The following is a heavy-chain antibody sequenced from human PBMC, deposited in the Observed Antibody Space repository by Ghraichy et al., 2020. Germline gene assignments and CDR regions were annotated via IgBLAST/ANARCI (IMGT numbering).Heavy chain of an antibody. D-gene: IGHD5-12*01. J-gene: IGHJ6*02. V-gene: IGHV4-34*01. CDR1: GGSFSGYY. Sequence: SETLSLTCAVYGGSFSGYYWSWIRQPPGKGLEWIGEINHSGSTNYNPSLKSRVTISVDTSKNQFSLKLSSVTAADTAVYYCARVQYPPLIRGYSAYYGMDVWGQGTTVTVSS. CDR2: INHSGST. CDR3: ARVQYPPLIRGYSAYYGMDV.